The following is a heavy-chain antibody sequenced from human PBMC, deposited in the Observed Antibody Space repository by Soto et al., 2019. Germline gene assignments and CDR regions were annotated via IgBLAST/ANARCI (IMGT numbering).Heavy chain of an antibody. CDR1: GFTFSGSA. D-gene: IGHD1-26*01. V-gene: IGHV3-73*01. Sequence: EVQLVESGGGLVQPGGSLKLSCAASGFTFSGSAMHWVRQASGRGLEWVGRIRSKANSYATVYAASMKGRFTISREDSKNTAYLQMNSLKAEDTAVYYCTRPHPYSGGYSNWGQGTLVTVSS. CDR2: IRSKANSYAT. J-gene: IGHJ4*02. CDR3: TRPHPYSGGYSN.